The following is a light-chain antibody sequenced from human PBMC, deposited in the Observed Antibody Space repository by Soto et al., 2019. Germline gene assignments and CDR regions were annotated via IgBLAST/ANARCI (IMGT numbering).Light chain of an antibody. CDR3: QQSYSTPYT. CDR1: QSISSY. Sequence: DIPMTQSPSSLSASVGDRVTITCRASQSISSYLNWYQQKPGKAPKLLIYAASSLQSGVPSRFSGSGSGTDFTLTISSLQPEDFATYYCQQSYSTPYTLGQGTKLEIK. J-gene: IGKJ2*01. CDR2: AAS. V-gene: IGKV1-39*01.